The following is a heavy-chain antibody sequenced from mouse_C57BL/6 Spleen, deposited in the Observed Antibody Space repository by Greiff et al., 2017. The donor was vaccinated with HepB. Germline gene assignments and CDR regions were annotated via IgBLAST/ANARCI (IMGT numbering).Heavy chain of an antibody. J-gene: IGHJ2*01. CDR1: GYTFTDYY. CDR3: ARLDSSGDFDY. CDR2: IYPGSGNT. V-gene: IGHV1-76*01. Sequence: VQLQQSGAELVRPGASVKLSCKASGYTFTDYYINWVKQRPGQGLEWIARIYPGSGNTYYNEKFKGKATLTAEKSSSTAYMQLSSLTSEDSAVYFCARLDSSGDFDYWGQGTTLTVSS. D-gene: IGHD3-2*02.